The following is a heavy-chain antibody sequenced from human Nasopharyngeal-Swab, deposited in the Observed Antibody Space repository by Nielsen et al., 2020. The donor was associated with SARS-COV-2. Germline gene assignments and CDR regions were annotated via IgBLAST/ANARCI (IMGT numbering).Heavy chain of an antibody. D-gene: IGHD3-3*01. J-gene: IGHJ6*03. CDR3: ARNDFWSGYYKVPMDV. V-gene: IGHV3-7*03. Sequence: VRQMPGKGLEWVANIKQDRSEKYYVDSVKGRFTISRDNAKNSLYLQMNSLRAEDTAVYYCARNDFWSGYYKVPMDVWGKGTTVTVSS. CDR2: IKQDRSEK.